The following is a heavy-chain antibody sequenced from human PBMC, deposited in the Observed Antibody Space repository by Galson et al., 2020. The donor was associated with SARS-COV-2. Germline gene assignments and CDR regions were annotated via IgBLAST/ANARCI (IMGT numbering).Heavy chain of an antibody. J-gene: IGHJ6*02. Sequence: TGGSLRLSCAASGFTFSSYGMHWVRQAPGKGLEWVAVIWYDGSNKYYADSVKGRFTISRDNSKNTLYLQMNSLRAEDTAVYYCARSEGGGNYYYYYGMDVWGQGTTVTVSS. CDR3: ARSEGGGNYYYYYGMDV. D-gene: IGHD3-16*01. CDR1: GFTFSSYG. CDR2: IWYDGSNK. V-gene: IGHV3-33*01.